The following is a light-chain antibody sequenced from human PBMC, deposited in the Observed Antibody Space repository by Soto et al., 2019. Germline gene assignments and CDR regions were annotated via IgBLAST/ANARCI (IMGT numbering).Light chain of an antibody. CDR1: ETISSW. J-gene: IGKJ1*01. V-gene: IGKV1-5*01. Sequence: DIQMTQPPSTLSASVGDRVTITCRASETISSWLAWYQQKEGKAPKLLMHDASTLESGVPPRFSGSRSGTDFTLTISCLQSEDFATYYCQQYYSFPRTFGQGTKVE. CDR3: QQYYSFPRT. CDR2: DAS.